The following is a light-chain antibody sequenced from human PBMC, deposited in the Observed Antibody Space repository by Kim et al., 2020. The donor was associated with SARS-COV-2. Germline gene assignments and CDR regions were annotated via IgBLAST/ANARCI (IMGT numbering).Light chain of an antibody. CDR1: SLRSYY. V-gene: IGLV3-19*01. Sequence: GQTVRITCQGDSLRSYYASWYQQKPGQAPVLVIYGKNNRPSGIPDRFSGSSSGNTASLTITGAQAEDEADYYCNSRDSSGNHEDCVFGGGTQLTVL. CDR2: GKN. CDR3: NSRDSSGNHEDCV. J-gene: IGLJ3*02.